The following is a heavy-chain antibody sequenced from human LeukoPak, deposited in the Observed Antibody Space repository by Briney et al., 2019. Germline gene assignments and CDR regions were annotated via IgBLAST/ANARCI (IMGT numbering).Heavy chain of an antibody. J-gene: IGHJ4*02. D-gene: IGHD1-26*01. Sequence: GGSLRLSCAASGFTFNTYAMSWVRQAPGKGLEWVSSISSSSSYIYYADSVEGRFTISRDNAKNSLYLQMDSLRAEDTAVYYCARDLMGWDLHYFDYWGQGTLVTVSS. CDR2: ISSSSSYI. V-gene: IGHV3-21*01. CDR1: GFTFNTYA. CDR3: ARDLMGWDLHYFDY.